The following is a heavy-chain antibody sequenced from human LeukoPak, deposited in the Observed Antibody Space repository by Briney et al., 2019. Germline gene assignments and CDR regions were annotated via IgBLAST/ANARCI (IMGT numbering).Heavy chain of an antibody. J-gene: IGHJ4*02. D-gene: IGHD1-26*01. CDR3: ARAGGSYQVFDY. V-gene: IGHV3-15*01. CDR1: GFTFSNSW. CDR2: IKSKTDGGTT. Sequence: GGSLRLSCAASGFTFSNSWMTWVRQAPGKGLEWVGRIKSKTDGGTTDYAAPVRGRFSISRDDSKNTLYLQMNSLKTEDTAVYYCARAGGSYQVFDYWGQGTLVTVSS.